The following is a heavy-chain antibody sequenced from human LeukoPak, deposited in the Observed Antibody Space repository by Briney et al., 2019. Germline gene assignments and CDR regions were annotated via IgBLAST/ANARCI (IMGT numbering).Heavy chain of an antibody. Sequence: ASVKVSCKASGYTFTSYGISWVRQAPGQGLEWMGWISAYNGNTNYAQKLQGRVTMTTDTSTSTAHMELRSLRSDDTAVYYCARDSRKADYYGMDVWGQGTTVTVSS. V-gene: IGHV1-18*01. CDR3: ARDSRKADYYGMDV. CDR1: GYTFTSYG. CDR2: ISAYNGNT. J-gene: IGHJ6*02.